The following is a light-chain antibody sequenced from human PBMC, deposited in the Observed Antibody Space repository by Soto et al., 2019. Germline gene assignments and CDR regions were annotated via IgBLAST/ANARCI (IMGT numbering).Light chain of an antibody. V-gene: IGKV3-20*01. CDR2: GAS. CDR1: QSVSSSY. CDR3: QQFGSSSWT. Sequence: ESVLTQSPAPLFLSPGEKATLSCRPSQSVSSSYLAWYQQKPGQAPRLLIYGASSRATGIPDRFSGSGSGTDFTLTVSRLEPEDFAVYYCQQFGSSSWTFGQGTKVDIK. J-gene: IGKJ1*01.